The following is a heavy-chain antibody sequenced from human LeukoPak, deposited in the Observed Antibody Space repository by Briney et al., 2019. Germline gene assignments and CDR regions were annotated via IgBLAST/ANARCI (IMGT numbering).Heavy chain of an antibody. D-gene: IGHD3-10*01. CDR2: IYHSGST. Sequence: PSGTLSLTCAVSGGSISSSNWWSWVRQPPGKGLEWIGEIYHSGSTNYNPSLKSRVTISVDTSKNQFSLKVTSVTAADTAVYYCARVGVGFGELAYYYYYMDVWGKGTTVTVSS. CDR1: GGSISSSNW. V-gene: IGHV4-4*02. CDR3: ARVGVGFGELAYYYYYMDV. J-gene: IGHJ6*03.